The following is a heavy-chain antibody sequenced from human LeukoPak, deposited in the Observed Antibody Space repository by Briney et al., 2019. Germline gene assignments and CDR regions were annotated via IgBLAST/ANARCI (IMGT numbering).Heavy chain of an antibody. D-gene: IGHD6-13*01. V-gene: IGHV3-23*01. J-gene: IGHJ4*02. CDR2: ISGSGGST. Sequence: PGGSLRLSCTASGFTFSSYAMSWVRQAPGKGLEWVSAISGSGGSTYYADSVKGRFTISRDNSKNTLYLQMNSLRAEDTAVYYCAKDPEYSSSWSFDYWGQGTLVTVSS. CDR3: AKDPEYSSSWSFDY. CDR1: GFTFSSYA.